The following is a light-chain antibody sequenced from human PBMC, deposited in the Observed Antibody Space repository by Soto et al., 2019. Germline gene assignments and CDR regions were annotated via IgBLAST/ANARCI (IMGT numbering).Light chain of an antibody. V-gene: IGLV1-44*01. Sequence: QSALTQPPSASGTPGQRATISCGGSNSNIGSDIVNCYQLLPGAAPEVLINTTNQRPSGVPERFSGSKSGTSASLAISGLQSEDEANSSCATWDGGLSGPFVFGTGTKVTVL. CDR2: TTN. CDR3: ATWDGGLSGPFV. J-gene: IGLJ1*01. CDR1: NSNIGSDI.